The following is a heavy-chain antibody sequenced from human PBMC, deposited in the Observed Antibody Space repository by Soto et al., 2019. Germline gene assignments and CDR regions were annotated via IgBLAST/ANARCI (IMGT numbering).Heavy chain of an antibody. CDR1: GFTFSTYW. D-gene: IGHD4-4*01. V-gene: IGHV3-23*01. Sequence: PGGSLRLSCAASGFTFSTYWMNWVRQAPGKGLEWVSGISGSGGSTYYADSVEGRFTISRDNSKNTLYLQMNSLRAEDTAVYYCAKDVDYTTYKWFDPWGQGTLVTVSS. J-gene: IGHJ5*02. CDR3: AKDVDYTTYKWFDP. CDR2: ISGSGGST.